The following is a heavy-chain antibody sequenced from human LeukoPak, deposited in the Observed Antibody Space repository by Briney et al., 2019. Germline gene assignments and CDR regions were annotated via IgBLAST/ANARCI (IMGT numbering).Heavy chain of an antibody. CDR1: GGSISSYY. CDR3: ARAAWLAGTYSLSGGSFDY. Sequence: PSETLSLTCTVSGGSISSYYWNWIRQPPGKGLEWIGYIYYSGSTNYNPSLKSRVTISIDTSKNQFSLKLSSVTAADTAVYYCARAAWLAGTYSLSGGSFDYWGQGTLVTVSS. D-gene: IGHD1-26*01. V-gene: IGHV4-59*01. J-gene: IGHJ4*02. CDR2: IYYSGST.